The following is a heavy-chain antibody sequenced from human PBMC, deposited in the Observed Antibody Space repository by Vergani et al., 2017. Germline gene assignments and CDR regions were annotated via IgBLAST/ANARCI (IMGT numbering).Heavy chain of an antibody. V-gene: IGHV3-48*03. Sequence: EVQLVESGGGLVQPGGSLRLSCAASGFTFSSYEMNWVRQAPGKGLEWVSYISSSGSTIYYADAVKGRFTISRDNAKNSLYLQMNSLRAEDTAVYYCARDTRGYSYGYDYWGQGTLVTVSS. CDR3: ARDTRGYSYGYDY. D-gene: IGHD5-18*01. CDR2: ISSSGSTI. CDR1: GFTFSSYE. J-gene: IGHJ4*02.